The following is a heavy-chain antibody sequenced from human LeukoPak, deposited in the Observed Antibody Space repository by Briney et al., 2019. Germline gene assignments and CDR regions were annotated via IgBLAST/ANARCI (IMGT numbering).Heavy chain of an antibody. CDR1: GFPFSSYA. CDR3: VKEGYYDSSGSLAGDAFDI. Sequence: PGGSLRLSRSAPGFPFSSYAMHWVRQAPGKGLEYVSAISSNGGSTYYADSVKGRFTISRDNSKNTLYLQMSSLRAEDTAVYYCVKEGYYDSSGSLAGDAFDIWGQGTMVTVSS. V-gene: IGHV3-64D*06. J-gene: IGHJ3*02. D-gene: IGHD3-22*01. CDR2: ISSNGGST.